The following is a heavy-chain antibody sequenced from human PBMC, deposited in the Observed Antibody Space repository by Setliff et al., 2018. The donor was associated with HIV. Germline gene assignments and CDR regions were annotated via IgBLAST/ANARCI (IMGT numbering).Heavy chain of an antibody. V-gene: IGHV4-30-4*08. CDR1: GGSIISGDHY. CDR3: ARHDASYYKWNDEVIWNHYGLDV. CDR2: IYYSGST. D-gene: IGHD1-20*01. Sequence: PSETLSLTCTVSGGSIISGDHYWSWIRQPPGKGLEWIDYIYYSGSTNYNPSLTSRVIISVDTSKNQFSVKLNSVTAADTAVYYCARHDASYYKWNDEVIWNHYGLDVWGQGTTVTVSS. J-gene: IGHJ6*02.